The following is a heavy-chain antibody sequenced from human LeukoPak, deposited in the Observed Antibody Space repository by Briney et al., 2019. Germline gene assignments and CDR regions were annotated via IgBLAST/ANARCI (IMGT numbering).Heavy chain of an antibody. CDR3: ARVVVGAMTWFDP. V-gene: IGHV1-18*01. CDR1: GYTLTRCF. Sequence: ASVKVSCKASGYTLTRCFIRGLRQAPGQGLEWMGWISAYNGNTNYAQKLQGRVTMTTDTSTSTAYMELRSLRSDGTAVYYCARVVVGAMTWFDPWGQGTLVTVSS. D-gene: IGHD2-15*01. CDR2: ISAYNGNT. J-gene: IGHJ5*02.